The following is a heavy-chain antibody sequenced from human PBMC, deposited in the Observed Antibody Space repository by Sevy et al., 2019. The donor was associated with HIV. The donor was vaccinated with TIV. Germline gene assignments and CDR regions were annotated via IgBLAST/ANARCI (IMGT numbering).Heavy chain of an antibody. D-gene: IGHD3-22*01. CDR2: FDPEDGET. CDR1: GSTLSQLS. J-gene: IGHJ4*02. Sequence: ASVKVSCKVSGSTLSQLSMHWVRQAPGKGLEWMGSFDPEDGETIYAQKFQGRLTMTEDTSTDTAYMELSSLRSEDTAVYYCATTKDYYDSSRYPFDYWGQGTLVTVSS. CDR3: ATTKDYYDSSRYPFDY. V-gene: IGHV1-24*01.